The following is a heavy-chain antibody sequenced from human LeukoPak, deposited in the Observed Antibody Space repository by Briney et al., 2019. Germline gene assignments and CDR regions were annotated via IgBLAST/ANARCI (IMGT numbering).Heavy chain of an antibody. Sequence: ASVKVSCKASGYTFTSYAMHWVRQAPGQRLEWMGWINAGNGNTKYSQKFQGRVTITRDTSASTAYMELSSLRSEDTAVDYCARDARRGYSSSWYYFDYWGQGTLVTVSS. CDR1: GYTFTSYA. CDR2: INAGNGNT. CDR3: ARDARRGYSSSWYYFDY. V-gene: IGHV1-3*01. D-gene: IGHD6-13*01. J-gene: IGHJ4*02.